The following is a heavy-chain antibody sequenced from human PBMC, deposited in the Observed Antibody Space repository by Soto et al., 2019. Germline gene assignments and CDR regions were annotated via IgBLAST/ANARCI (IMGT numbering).Heavy chain of an antibody. V-gene: IGHV1-18*01. J-gene: IGHJ4*02. CDR3: ARENPTVPYDY. CDR2: ISPFNGNT. CDR1: GYTFASYH. Sequence: ASVKVSCKATGYTFASYHIGWVRQAPGQGLEWMGWISPFNGNTNYAQNLQGRATMTTDTSTTTAYMEQRSLRSDDTAMYDCARENPTVPYDYWGRGTLVTVSS. D-gene: IGHD4-4*01.